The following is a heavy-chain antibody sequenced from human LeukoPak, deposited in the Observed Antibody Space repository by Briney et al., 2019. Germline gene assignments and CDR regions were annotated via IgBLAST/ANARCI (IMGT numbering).Heavy chain of an antibody. Sequence: PSETLSLTCSVSGDSISSSTYYWGWIRQPPGKGLEWIGSIYYSGSTYYNPSLKSRVTISVDTSKNQFSLKLSSVTAADTAVYYCARGRIVGATKVYYFDYWGQGTLVTVSS. D-gene: IGHD1-26*01. CDR2: IYYSGST. J-gene: IGHJ4*02. V-gene: IGHV4-39*07. CDR1: GDSISSSTYY. CDR3: ARGRIVGATKVYYFDY.